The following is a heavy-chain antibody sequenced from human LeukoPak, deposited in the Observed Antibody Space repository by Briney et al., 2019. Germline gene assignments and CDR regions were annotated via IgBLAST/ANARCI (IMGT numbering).Heavy chain of an antibody. Sequence: SQTLSLTCAISGDSVSSNSAAWNWIRQSPSRGLEWLGRTYYRSKWYNDYAVSVKSRITIDPDTSKNQFSLQLNSVTPEDTAVYYCARGGRVATIWAFDYWGQGTLVTVSS. CDR2: TYYRSKWYN. J-gene: IGHJ4*02. V-gene: IGHV6-1*01. CDR1: GDSVSSNSAA. CDR3: ARGGRVATIWAFDY. D-gene: IGHD5-12*01.